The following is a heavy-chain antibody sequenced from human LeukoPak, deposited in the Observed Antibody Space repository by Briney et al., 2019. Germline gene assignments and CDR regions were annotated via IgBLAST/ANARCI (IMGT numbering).Heavy chain of an antibody. V-gene: IGHV1-69*01. CDR3: ARSSRDGYKGTGSYYYYYYMDV. D-gene: IGHD5-24*01. Sequence: ASVKVSCKASGGTFSSYSINWVRQAPGQGLEWMGGIVPIFGSANYAQKFQGRVTITADESTSTAYMELSSLRSEDTAVYYCARSSRDGYKGTGSYYYYYYMDVWGKGTTVTISS. J-gene: IGHJ6*03. CDR1: GGTFSSYS. CDR2: IVPIFGSA.